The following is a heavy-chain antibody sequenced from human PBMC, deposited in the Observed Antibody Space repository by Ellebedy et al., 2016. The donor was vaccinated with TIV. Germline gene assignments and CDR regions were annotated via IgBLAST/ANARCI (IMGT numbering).Heavy chain of an antibody. CDR3: ARWFGELLYVRWFDP. Sequence: GSLRLSCTVSGGSISSSSNYWGWIRQPPGKGLEWIGGIYYSGSTYYNPSLKSRVTISVDTSKSQFSLKLTSVTAADTAVYYCARWFGELLYVRWFDPWGQGTLVTVSS. V-gene: IGHV4-39*01. D-gene: IGHD3-10*01. J-gene: IGHJ5*02. CDR1: GGSISSSSNY. CDR2: IYYSGST.